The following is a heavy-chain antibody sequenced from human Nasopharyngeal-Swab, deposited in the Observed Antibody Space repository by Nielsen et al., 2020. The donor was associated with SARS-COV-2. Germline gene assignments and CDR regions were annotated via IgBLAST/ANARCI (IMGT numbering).Heavy chain of an antibody. J-gene: IGHJ6*02. CDR1: GFTFSSYW. CDR2: IKQDGSEK. Sequence: GGPLRLSCAASGFTFSSYWMSWVRQAPGKGLEWVANIKQDGSEKYYVDSVKGRFTISRDNAKNSLYLQMNSLRAEDTAVYYCARSRRYYYGSGAVSDYYYGMDVWGQGTTVTVSS. D-gene: IGHD3-10*01. V-gene: IGHV3-7*01. CDR3: ARSRRYYYGSGAVSDYYYGMDV.